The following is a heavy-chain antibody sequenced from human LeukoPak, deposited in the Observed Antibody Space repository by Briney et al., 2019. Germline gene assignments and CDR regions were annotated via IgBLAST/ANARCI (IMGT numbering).Heavy chain of an antibody. CDR2: ISSSGSSI. V-gene: IGHV3-48*03. J-gene: IGHJ4*02. CDR3: SRVACSSTTCYLAY. CDR1: GFTFSNYE. D-gene: IGHD2-2*01. Sequence: PGGSLRLPCAASGFTFSNYEMNWVRQAPGKGLEWVSYISSSGSSINYADSVKGRFTTSRDNAENSLSLQMNSLRAEDTAVYYCSRVACSSTTCYLAYWGQGTLVTVSS.